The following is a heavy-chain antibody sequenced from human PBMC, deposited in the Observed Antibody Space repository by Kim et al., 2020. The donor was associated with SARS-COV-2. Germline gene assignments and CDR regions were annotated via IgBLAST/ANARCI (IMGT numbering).Heavy chain of an antibody. J-gene: IGHJ4*02. Sequence: GGSLRLSCAASGFIFTSYNITWVRQAPGKGLQWVSGVSASGDTTNYADSVRGRFTISRDIAKNTLYLQMNSLTAEDTAMYYCARGLSSGPFWGQGTLVTVSS. V-gene: IGHV3-23*01. CDR3: ARGLSSGPF. D-gene: IGHD3-10*01. CDR1: GFIFTSYN. CDR2: VSASGDTT.